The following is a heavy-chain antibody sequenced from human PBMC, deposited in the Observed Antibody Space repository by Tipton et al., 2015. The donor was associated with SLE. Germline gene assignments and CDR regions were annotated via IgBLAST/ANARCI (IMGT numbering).Heavy chain of an antibody. D-gene: IGHD3-22*01. Sequence: TLSLTCDVSGYSISSGYYWAWIRQPPGSGLEWIGSINDSGNTHYSPSLKSRVTISADTSKNQFSLKLTSVTAADTAVYYCARQPLYYDSRGSSPAYFQSWGQGTPVTVSS. J-gene: IGHJ1*01. CDR1: GYSISSGYY. V-gene: IGHV4-38-2*01. CDR3: ARQPLYYDSRGSSPAYFQS. CDR2: INDSGNT.